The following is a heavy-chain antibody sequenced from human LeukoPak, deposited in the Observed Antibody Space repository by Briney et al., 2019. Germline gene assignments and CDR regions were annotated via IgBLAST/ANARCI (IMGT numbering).Heavy chain of an antibody. CDR1: GGTFSSYA. CDR3: ARDGVVVTSDDAFDI. J-gene: IGHJ3*02. CDR2: ISAYNGNT. D-gene: IGHD3-22*01. V-gene: IGHV1-18*01. Sequence: ASVKVSCKASGGTFSSYAISWVRQAPGQGLEWMGWISAYNGNTNYAQKLQGRVTMTTDTSTSTAYMELRSLRSDDTAVYYCARDGVVVTSDDAFDIWGQGTMVTVSS.